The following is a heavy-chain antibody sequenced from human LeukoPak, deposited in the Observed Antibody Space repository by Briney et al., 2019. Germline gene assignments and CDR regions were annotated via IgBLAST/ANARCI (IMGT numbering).Heavy chain of an antibody. D-gene: IGHD4-17*01. CDR3: ARHVTSGYGDYEGVGY. CDR1: GGSISSYY. CDR2: IYYSGST. J-gene: IGHJ4*02. Sequence: SETLSLTCTVSGGSISSYYWGWIRQPPGKGLEWIGSIYYSGSTYYNPSLKSRVTISVDTSKNQFSLKLSSVTAADTAVYYCARHVTSGYGDYEGVGYWGQGTLVTVSS. V-gene: IGHV4-39*01.